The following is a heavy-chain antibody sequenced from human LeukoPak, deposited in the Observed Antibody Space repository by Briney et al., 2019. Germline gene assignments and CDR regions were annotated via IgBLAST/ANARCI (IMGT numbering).Heavy chain of an antibody. CDR2: ISWNSGSI. CDR1: GFTFDDYA. V-gene: IGHV3-9*01. J-gene: IGHJ4*02. D-gene: IGHD2-2*01. CDR3: AKGVPGYCSNASCSDYDILTGFDY. Sequence: GGSLRLSCAASGFTFDDYAMHWVRQAPGKGLEWVSGISWNSGSIGYADSVKGRFTISRDNAKNSLYLQMNSLRAEDTALYYCAKGVPGYCSNASCSDYDILTGFDYWGQGTLVTVSS.